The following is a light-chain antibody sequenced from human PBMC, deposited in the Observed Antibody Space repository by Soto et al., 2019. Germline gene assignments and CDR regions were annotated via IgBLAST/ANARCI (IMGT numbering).Light chain of an antibody. CDR3: QQYNSYSPFT. CDR2: DAS. J-gene: IGKJ3*01. V-gene: IGKV1-5*01. CDR1: QNIRSR. Sequence: DIQMTQSPSTLPASVGDKVTFTCRASQNIRSRLAWFQQKPGKAPNLLISDASSLESRVPSRFSGSGSGTEFTLTISSLQPDDVATYYCQQYNSYSPFTFGPGTKVDIK.